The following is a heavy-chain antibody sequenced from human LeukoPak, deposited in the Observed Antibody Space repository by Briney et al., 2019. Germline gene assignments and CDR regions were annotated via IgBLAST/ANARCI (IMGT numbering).Heavy chain of an antibody. CDR3: ARLGTALDY. J-gene: IGHJ4*02. CDR1: GFTFSSYA. CDR2: IKQDGSEK. D-gene: IGHD2-8*02. V-gene: IGHV3-7*01. Sequence: GGSLRLSCAASGFTFSSYAMSWVRQAPGKGLEWVANIKQDGSEKYYVDSVKGRFTISRDNAKNSLYLQMNSLRAEDTAVYYCARLGTALDYWGQGTLVTVSS.